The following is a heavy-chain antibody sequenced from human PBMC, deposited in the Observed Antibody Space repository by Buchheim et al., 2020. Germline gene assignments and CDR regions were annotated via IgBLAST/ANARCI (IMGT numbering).Heavy chain of an antibody. D-gene: IGHD5-12*01. CDR2: ISSSARTI. CDR3: ARDRSGYDYGYDN. V-gene: IGHV3-48*01. J-gene: IGHJ4*02. Sequence: EVQLVESGGTLIQPGGSLRLSCAASGYTFSSYSMNWLRQAPGKGLEWVAYISSSARTIYHADSVKGRFTISRDNANNSLYLQMNSLRAEDAALYYCARDRSGYDYGYDNWGPGTL. CDR1: GYTFSSYS.